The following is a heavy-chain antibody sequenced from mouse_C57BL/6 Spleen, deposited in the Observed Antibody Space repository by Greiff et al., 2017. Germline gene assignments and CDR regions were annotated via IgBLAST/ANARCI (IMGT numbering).Heavy chain of an antibody. V-gene: IGHV1-19*01. J-gene: IGHJ1*03. CDR3: ARVYGSSPYWYFDV. CDR1: GYTFTDYY. CDR2: INPSNGGT. Sequence: VQLQQSGPVLVKPGASVKMSCKASGYTFTDYYMNWVKQSHGKSLEWIGVINPSNGGTSYNQKFKGKATLTVDKSSSTAYMELNSLTSEDSAVYYCARVYGSSPYWYFDVWGTGTTVTVSS. D-gene: IGHD1-1*01.